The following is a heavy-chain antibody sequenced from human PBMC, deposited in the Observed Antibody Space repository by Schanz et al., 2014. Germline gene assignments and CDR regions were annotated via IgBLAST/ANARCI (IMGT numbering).Heavy chain of an antibody. CDR3: ARDLLVSHYDFWSGNDY. CDR2: ISYDGNTK. CDR1: GFTFSRYW. D-gene: IGHD3-3*01. V-gene: IGHV3-30-3*01. J-gene: IGHJ4*02. Sequence: VQLVESGGGLVQPGGSLRLCCVASGFTFSRYWMTWVRQAPGKGLEWVALISYDGNTKYYADSVKGRFTISRDNSKNTLYLQMNSLRADDTAVYYCARDLLVSHYDFWSGNDYWGQGTLVTVSS.